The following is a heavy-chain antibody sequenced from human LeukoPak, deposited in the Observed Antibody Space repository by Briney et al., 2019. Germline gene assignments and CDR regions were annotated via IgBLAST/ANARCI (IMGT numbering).Heavy chain of an antibody. J-gene: IGHJ4*02. CDR2: IIPIFGTA. Sequence: SVKVSCKASGGTFSSYAISWVRQTPGQGLEWMGGIIPIFGTANYAQKFQGRVTITADESTSTAYMELSSLRSEDTAVYYCASGISVWVAYFDYWGQGTLATVSS. V-gene: IGHV1-69*13. CDR1: GGTFSSYA. CDR3: ASGISVWVAYFDY. D-gene: IGHD5/OR15-5a*01.